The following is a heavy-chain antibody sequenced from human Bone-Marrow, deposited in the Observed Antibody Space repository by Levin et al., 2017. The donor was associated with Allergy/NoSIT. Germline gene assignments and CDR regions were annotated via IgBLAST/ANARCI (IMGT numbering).Heavy chain of an antibody. CDR1: GFTFSSYA. CDR2: ISFDGSHA. Sequence: GGSLRLSCEVSGFTFSSYALHWVRQAPGKGLEWLATISFDGSHADYADSVKGRFTISRDNSKNTLYLQMSSLRPKDTAVYFCVKSALECVGPSCLNWFGPWGQGALVTVSS. D-gene: IGHD2-2*01. J-gene: IGHJ5*02. CDR3: VKSALECVGPSCLNWFGP. V-gene: IGHV3-30*18.